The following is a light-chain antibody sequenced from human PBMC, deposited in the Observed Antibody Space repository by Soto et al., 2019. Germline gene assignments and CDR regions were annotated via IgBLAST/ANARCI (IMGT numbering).Light chain of an antibody. Sequence: QSALTQPASVSGSPGQSITISCTGTTNDIGGYNYVSWYQQHPGKAPTLMIYEVSDRPSGVSIRFSGSKSGNTASLTISGLQAEDEADYYCSSYTHTTTPSCVFGTGTKLTVL. CDR2: EVS. J-gene: IGLJ1*01. CDR1: TNDIGGYNY. CDR3: SSYTHTTTPSCV. V-gene: IGLV2-14*01.